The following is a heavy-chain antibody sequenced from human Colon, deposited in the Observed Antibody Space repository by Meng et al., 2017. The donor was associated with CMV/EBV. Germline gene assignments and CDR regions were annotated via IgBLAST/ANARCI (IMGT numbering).Heavy chain of an antibody. CDR3: VRDGGEPATIFFAFDI. Sequence: GESLKISCAASGFTFSSYSMNWVRQAPGKGLEWVSFIRFRTTETFYRESVRGRFTISRDNSKRTLYLHMTSLRAEDTALYYCVRDGGEPATIFFAFDIWGQGTMVTVSS. CDR2: IRFRTTET. J-gene: IGHJ3*02. V-gene: IGHV3-30*02. D-gene: IGHD2-2*02. CDR1: GFTFSSYS.